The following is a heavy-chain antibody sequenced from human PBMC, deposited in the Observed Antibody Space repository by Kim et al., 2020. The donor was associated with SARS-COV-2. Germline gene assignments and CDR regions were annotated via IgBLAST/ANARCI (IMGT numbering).Heavy chain of an antibody. D-gene: IGHD1-1*01. CDR2: T. Sequence: TNINPSLKSRVTMSVDTSKNQFSRKLSAVTAADTAVYYCARERTTGDFDIWGQGTMVTVSS. CDR3: ARERTTGDFDI. J-gene: IGHJ3*02. V-gene: IGHV4-4*07.